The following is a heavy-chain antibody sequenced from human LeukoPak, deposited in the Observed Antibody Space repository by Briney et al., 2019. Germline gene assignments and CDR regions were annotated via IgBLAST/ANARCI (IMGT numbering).Heavy chain of an antibody. Sequence: PGGSLRLSCAASGFTVSSSYMTWVRQAPGKGLEWVSGISGSGANTYYADSVKGRFTISRDNSKNTLYLQMNSLRVEDTAVYYCAKGDVAVTGIYYYYGMDVWGQGTTVTVSS. CDR3: AKGDVAVTGIYYYYGMDV. CDR2: ISGSGANT. J-gene: IGHJ6*02. V-gene: IGHV3-23*01. D-gene: IGHD6-19*01. CDR1: GFTVSSSY.